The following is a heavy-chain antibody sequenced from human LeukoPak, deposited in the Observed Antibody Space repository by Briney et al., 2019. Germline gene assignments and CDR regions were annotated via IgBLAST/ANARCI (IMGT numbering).Heavy chain of an antibody. J-gene: IGHJ4*02. Sequence: PGGSPRLSCAASGFTFSSYGMHWVRQAPGKGVEWVAVIWYDGSNKYYADSVKGRFTISRDNSKNTLYLQMNSLRAEDTAVYYCARTYSSGPGTGISYWGQGTLVTVSS. D-gene: IGHD6-19*01. CDR1: GFTFSSYG. V-gene: IGHV3-33*01. CDR2: IWYDGSNK. CDR3: ARTYSSGPGTGISY.